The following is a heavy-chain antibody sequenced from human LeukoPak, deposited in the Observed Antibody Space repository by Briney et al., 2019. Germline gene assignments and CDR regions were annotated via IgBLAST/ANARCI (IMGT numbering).Heavy chain of an antibody. CDR2: ISYDGSNK. V-gene: IGHV3-30-3*01. Sequence: GGSLRLSCAASGFTFSSYAMHWVRQAPGKGLEWVAVISYDGSNKYYADSVKGRFTISRDNSKNTLYLQMNSLRAEDTAVYYCARDYTGNDYGDSPLGYWGQGTLVTVSS. J-gene: IGHJ4*02. D-gene: IGHD4-17*01. CDR3: ARDYTGNDYGDSPLGY. CDR1: GFTFSSYA.